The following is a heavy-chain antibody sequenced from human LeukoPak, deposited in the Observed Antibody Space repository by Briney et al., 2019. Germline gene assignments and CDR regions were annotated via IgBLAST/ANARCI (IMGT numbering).Heavy chain of an antibody. CDR1: GGSFSGYY. CDR2: INHSGST. J-gene: IGHJ4*02. V-gene: IGHV4-34*01. CDR3: ARSVKDYYDSSGFSEHGY. Sequence: SESLSPTCAVYGGSFSGYYWSWIRQPPGKGLEWIGEINHSGSTNYNPSLKSRVTISVDTSKNQFSLKLSSVTAADTAVYYCARSVKDYYDSSGFSEHGYWGQGTLSTVSS. D-gene: IGHD3-22*01.